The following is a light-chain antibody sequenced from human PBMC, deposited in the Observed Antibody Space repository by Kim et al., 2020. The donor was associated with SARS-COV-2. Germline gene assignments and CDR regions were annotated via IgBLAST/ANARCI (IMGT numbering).Light chain of an antibody. V-gene: IGKV1-5*03. CDR1: QTITSW. CDR3: QQYNSYPLT. CDR2: QAS. J-gene: IGKJ4*01. Sequence: DTQMTQSPSTLSASVGDRVTITCRASQTITSWLAWYQQKPGKAPKLLIYQASSLESGVPSRFSGSGSGTEFTLTISSLQPDDFATYYCQQYNSYPLTFGGGTKVEIK.